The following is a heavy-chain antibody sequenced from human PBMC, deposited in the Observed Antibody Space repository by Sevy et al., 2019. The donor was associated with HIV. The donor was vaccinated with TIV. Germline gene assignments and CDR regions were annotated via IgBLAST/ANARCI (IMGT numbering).Heavy chain of an antibody. CDR3: ARGKSGYGYALNY. CDR1: GFSVNSNY. D-gene: IGHD5-18*01. V-gene: IGHV3-66*01. CDR2: IYSDETT. J-gene: IGHJ4*02. Sequence: GGSLRLSCAASGFSVNSNYMTWVRQAPGKGLEGVSVIYSDETTYHADSVKDRFTISGDNSKNMLYLQMSSLRAEDTAIYYCARGKSGYGYALNYWGQGTLVTVSS.